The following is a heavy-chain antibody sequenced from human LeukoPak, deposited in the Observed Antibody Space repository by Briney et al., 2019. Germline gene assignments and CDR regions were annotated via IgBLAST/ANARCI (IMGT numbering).Heavy chain of an antibody. D-gene: IGHD6-13*01. Sequence: ASVKVSCKASGYIFTRYGISWVRQAPGQGLEWMGWISGNNGNTNYAQKLQGRVTMTTDTSTSTGYMELRGLRSDDAAVYYCARDKAAGTEYFQHWGQGTLVTVSS. J-gene: IGHJ1*01. V-gene: IGHV1-18*01. CDR3: ARDKAAGTEYFQH. CDR1: GYIFTRYG. CDR2: ISGNNGNT.